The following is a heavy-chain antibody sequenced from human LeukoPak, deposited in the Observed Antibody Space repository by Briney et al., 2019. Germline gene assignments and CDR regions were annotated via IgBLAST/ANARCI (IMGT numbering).Heavy chain of an antibody. J-gene: IGHJ4*02. D-gene: IGHD5-12*01. CDR2: IYYSGST. CDR3: ARGSGYDFDY. V-gene: IGHV4-59*01. Sequence: SETLSPTCTVSGGSISSYYWSWIRQPPGKGLEWIGYIYYSGSTNYNPSLKSRVTISVDTSKNQFSLKLSSVTAADTAVYYCARGSGYDFDYWGQGTLVTVSS. CDR1: GGSISSYY.